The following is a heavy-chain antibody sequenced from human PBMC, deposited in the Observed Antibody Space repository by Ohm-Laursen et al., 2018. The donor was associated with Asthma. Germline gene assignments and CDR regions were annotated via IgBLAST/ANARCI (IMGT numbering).Heavy chain of an antibody. CDR3: ARGSRIVTGYYGSAALNWFDP. CDR2: VYHTGST. CDR1: GGSVSSGSYY. Sequence: SETLSLTCTVSGGSVSSGSYYWIWIRQPPGRGLEFIGYVYHTGSTIYNLSLKGRVTISVDTSKNHFSLWLTSVTSADTAVYYCARGSRIVTGYYGSAALNWFDPWGQGTLVTVSS. V-gene: IGHV4-61*03. J-gene: IGHJ5*02. D-gene: IGHD3-9*01.